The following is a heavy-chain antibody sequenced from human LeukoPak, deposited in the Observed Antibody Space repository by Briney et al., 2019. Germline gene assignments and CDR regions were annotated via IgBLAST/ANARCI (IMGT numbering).Heavy chain of an antibody. CDR3: ARLVVIAAYFDY. J-gene: IGHJ4*02. V-gene: IGHV4-39*01. Sequence: SETLSLTCTVSGDSISSSTYYWDWIRQSPGKGLEWIGSIYHSGDTSYNPSLKSRVTISVDTSKNQFSLKLSSVTAADTAVYYCARLVVIAAYFDYWGQGTLVTVSS. CDR2: IYHSGDT. CDR1: GDSISSSTYY. D-gene: IGHD2-21*01.